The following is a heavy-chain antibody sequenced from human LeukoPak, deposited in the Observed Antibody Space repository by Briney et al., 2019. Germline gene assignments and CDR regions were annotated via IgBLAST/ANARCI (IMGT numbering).Heavy chain of an antibody. Sequence: GGSLRLSCAASGFTFSSYEMNWVRQAPGKGLEWVSSISSSGSYIYYADSVKGRFTISRDNAKNSLYLQMNSLRAEDTAVYYCAREEAYCGDDCYILDYWGQGTLVTVSS. CDR3: AREEAYCGDDCYILDY. CDR1: GFTFSSYE. J-gene: IGHJ4*02. D-gene: IGHD2-21*02. CDR2: ISSSGSYI. V-gene: IGHV3-21*01.